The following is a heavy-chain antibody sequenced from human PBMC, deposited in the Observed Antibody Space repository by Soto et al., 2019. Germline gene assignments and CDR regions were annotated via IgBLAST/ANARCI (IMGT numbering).Heavy chain of an antibody. CDR2: IYYSGST. CDR3: ARAFGVVIISWFDP. Sequence: TLSLTCTVSGGSISSGGYYWSWIRQHPGKGLEWIGYIYYSGSTYYNPSLKSRVTISVDTSKNQFSLKLSSVTAADTAVYYCARAFGVVIISWFDPWGQGTLVTVS. V-gene: IGHV4-31*03. CDR1: GGSISSGGYY. D-gene: IGHD3-3*01. J-gene: IGHJ5*02.